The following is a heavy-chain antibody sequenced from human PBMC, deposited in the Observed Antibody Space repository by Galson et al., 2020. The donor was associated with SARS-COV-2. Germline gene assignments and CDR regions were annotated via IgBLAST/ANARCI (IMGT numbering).Heavy chain of an antibody. Sequence: GESLKISCQASGYRYTSYWIGWVRQMPGKGLEWMGIVFPGDSETRYSPSFQGQVTISADKSISTAYLQWSSLKASDTAIYYCARHTADCSNGICYAAYYHGRYVWGQGTAVTV. V-gene: IGHV5-51*01. CDR2: VFPGDSET. CDR3: ARHTADCSNGICYAAYYHGRYV. D-gene: IGHD2-8*01. CDR1: GYRYTSYW. J-gene: IGHJ6*02.